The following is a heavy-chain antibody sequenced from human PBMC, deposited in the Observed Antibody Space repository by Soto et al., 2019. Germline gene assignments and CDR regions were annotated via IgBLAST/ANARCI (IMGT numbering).Heavy chain of an antibody. V-gene: IGHV4-30-2*01. J-gene: IGHJ3*02. D-gene: IGHD3-22*01. CDR3: ASSPKMYYYDSSGWRDI. CDR1: GGSISSVGYS. CDR2: IYHSGST. Sequence: PSETLSLTFAVSGGSISSVGYSWSWIRQPPGKGLEWIGYIYHSGSTYYNPSLKSRVTISVDRSKNQFSLKLSSVTAADTAVYYCASSPKMYYYDSSGWRDIWGQGTMVTVSS.